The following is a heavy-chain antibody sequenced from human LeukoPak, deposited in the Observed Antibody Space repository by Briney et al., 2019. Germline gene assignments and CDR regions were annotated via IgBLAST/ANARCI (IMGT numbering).Heavy chain of an antibody. CDR3: ARTRSGSPYYFDY. Sequence: GASVKVSCKASGYTFTGYYMHWVRQAPGQGLEWMGWINPNSGGTNYAQKFQGRVTMTRDTSISTAYMELSRLRSDDTAVYYCARTRSGSPYYFDYWGQGTLVTVSS. CDR2: INPNSGGT. D-gene: IGHD1-26*01. V-gene: IGHV1-2*02. CDR1: GYTFTGYY. J-gene: IGHJ4*02.